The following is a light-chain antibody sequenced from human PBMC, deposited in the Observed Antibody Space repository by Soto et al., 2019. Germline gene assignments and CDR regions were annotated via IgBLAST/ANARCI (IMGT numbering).Light chain of an antibody. CDR1: SSNIGSNY. CDR3: AAWDDSLGGSWV. CDR2: AND. Sequence: QSVLTQPPSASGTPGQRVIISCSGRSSNIGSNYVYWFQHLPGTAPKLLIYANDQRPSEVPDRFSGSKSGTSASLAISGLRSEDEADYYCAAWDDSLGGSWVFGGGTKLTVL. V-gene: IGLV1-47*02. J-gene: IGLJ3*02.